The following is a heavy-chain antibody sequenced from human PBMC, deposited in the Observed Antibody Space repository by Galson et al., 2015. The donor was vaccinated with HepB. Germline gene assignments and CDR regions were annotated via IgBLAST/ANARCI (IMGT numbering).Heavy chain of an antibody. Sequence: CAISGDSVSSNSAAWNWIRQSPSRGLEWLGRTYYRSKWYNDYAVSVKSRITINPDTSKNQFSLKLSSVTAADTAVYYCARVPSRGRVVPAATRTSPTRWYFDFWGPCTLVTVSS. V-gene: IGHV6-1*01. D-gene: IGHD2-2*01. J-gene: IGHJ2*01. CDR1: GDSVSSNSAA. CDR2: TYYRSKWYN. CDR3: ARVPSRGRVVPAATRTSPTRWYFDF.